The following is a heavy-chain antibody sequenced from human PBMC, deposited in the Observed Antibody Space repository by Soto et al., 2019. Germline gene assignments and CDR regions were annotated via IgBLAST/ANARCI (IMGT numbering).Heavy chain of an antibody. Sequence: GASVKVSCKASGYTFTSYDINWVRQATGQGLEWMGWMNPNSGNTGYAQKFRGRVTMTRNTSISTAYMELSSLRSEDTAVYYCARGPILSTMTRDYWGQGTLVTVSS. CDR1: GYTFTSYD. CDR2: MNPNSGNT. V-gene: IGHV1-8*01. J-gene: IGHJ4*02. D-gene: IGHD3-22*01. CDR3: ARGPILSTMTRDY.